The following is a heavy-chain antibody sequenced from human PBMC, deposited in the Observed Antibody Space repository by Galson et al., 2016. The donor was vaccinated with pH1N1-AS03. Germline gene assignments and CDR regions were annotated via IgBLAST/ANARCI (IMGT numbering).Heavy chain of an antibody. CDR2: IFWDGET. CDR1: GFSLSTGGVH. D-gene: IGHD2-8*01. J-gene: IGHJ4*02. CDR3: ARSTHVNEGLDF. V-gene: IGHV2-5*02. Sequence: PALVKPTQTLTLTCTFSGFSLSTGGVHVAWIRQPPGKALEWLALIFWDGETRYNPPLGNKLTINKDTTKNQVVLTTTNMDPVDTATYYCARSTHVNEGLDFWGQGTLVTVSS.